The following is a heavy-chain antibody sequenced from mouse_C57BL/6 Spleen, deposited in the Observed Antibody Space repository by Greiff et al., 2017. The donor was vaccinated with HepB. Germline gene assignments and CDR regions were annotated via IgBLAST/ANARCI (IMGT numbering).Heavy chain of an antibody. Sequence: QVTLKVSGPGLLQSSQTLSLTCSFSGFSLSTSGMGVSWIRQPSGKGLEWLAHIYWDDDKRYNPSLKSRLTISKDTSRNQVFLKITSVDTADTATYYCARQLGRGAWFAYWGQGTLVTVSA. CDR3: ARQLGRGAWFAY. J-gene: IGHJ3*01. V-gene: IGHV8-12*01. CDR2: IYWDDDK. CDR1: GFSLSTSGMG. D-gene: IGHD4-1*02.